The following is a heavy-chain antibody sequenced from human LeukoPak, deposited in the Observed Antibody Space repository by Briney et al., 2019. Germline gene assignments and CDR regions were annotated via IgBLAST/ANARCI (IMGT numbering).Heavy chain of an antibody. CDR3: AKVNPLYYFDY. CDR1: GFTFDDYA. V-gene: IGHV3-9*01. Sequence: GGSLRLSCAASGFTFDDYAMHWVRQAPGKGLEWVSGISWNSGSIGYADSVKGRFTISRDNAKNSLYLQMNSLRAEDTALYYCAKVNPLYYFDYWGQGTLVTVSS. CDR2: ISWNSGSI. J-gene: IGHJ4*02.